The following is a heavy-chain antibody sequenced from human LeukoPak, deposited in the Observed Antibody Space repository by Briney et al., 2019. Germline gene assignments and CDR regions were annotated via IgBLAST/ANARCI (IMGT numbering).Heavy chain of an antibody. CDR3: ARDLALYSSGWCFDY. CDR1: GGSISSYY. D-gene: IGHD6-19*01. CDR2: IYYSGST. J-gene: IGHJ4*02. V-gene: IGHV4-59*12. Sequence: SETLSLTCTVSGGSISSYYWSRIRQPPGKGLEWIGYIYYSGSTNYNPSLKSRVTISVDTSKNQFSLKLSSVTAADTAVYYCARDLALYSSGWCFDYWGQGTLVTVSS.